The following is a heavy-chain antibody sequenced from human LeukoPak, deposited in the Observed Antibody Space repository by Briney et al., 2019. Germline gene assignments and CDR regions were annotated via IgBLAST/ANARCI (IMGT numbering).Heavy chain of an antibody. Sequence: GASVKVSCKASGYTFTSYDINWVRQATGQGLEWMGWMNPNSGNTGYAQKFQGRVTTTRNTSISTAYMELSSLRSEDTAVYYCARIYDIPPWFDPWGQGTLVTVSS. CDR1: GYTFTSYD. V-gene: IGHV1-8*01. CDR2: MNPNSGNT. D-gene: IGHD3-9*01. CDR3: ARIYDIPPWFDP. J-gene: IGHJ5*02.